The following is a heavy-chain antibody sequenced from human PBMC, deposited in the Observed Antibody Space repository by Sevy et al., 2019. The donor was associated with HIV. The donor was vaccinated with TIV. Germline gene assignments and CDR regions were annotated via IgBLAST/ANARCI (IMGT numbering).Heavy chain of an antibody. CDR1: GFTFSDYY. Sequence: GGSLRLSCAASGFTFSDYYMSWIRQAPGKGLEWVSYISSSGSTIYYADSVKGGFTISRDNAKNSLYLQMNSLRAEDTAVYYCARDGYCSSTSCYHGMDVWGQGTTVTVSS. CDR2: ISSSGSTI. V-gene: IGHV3-11*04. J-gene: IGHJ6*02. D-gene: IGHD2-2*03. CDR3: ARDGYCSSTSCYHGMDV.